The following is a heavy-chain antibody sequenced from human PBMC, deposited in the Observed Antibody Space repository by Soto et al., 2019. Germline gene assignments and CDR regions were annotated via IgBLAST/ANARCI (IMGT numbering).Heavy chain of an antibody. V-gene: IGHV1-46*03. Sequence: ASVKVSCKASGYTFTSYYMHWVRQAPGQGLEWMGIINPSGGSTSYAQKFQGRVTMTRDTSTSTVYMELSSLRSEDTAVFYCARGLFWSGYSTPLFDYWGQGTLVPVSS. D-gene: IGHD3-3*01. CDR3: ARGLFWSGYSTPLFDY. CDR2: INPSGGST. J-gene: IGHJ4*02. CDR1: GYTFTSYY.